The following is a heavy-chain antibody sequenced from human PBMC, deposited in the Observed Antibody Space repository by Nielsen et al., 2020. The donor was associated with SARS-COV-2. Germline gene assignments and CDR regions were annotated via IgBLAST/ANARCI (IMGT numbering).Heavy chain of an antibody. J-gene: IGHJ6*03. CDR1: GYTFTSYG. V-gene: IGHV1-18*01. D-gene: IGHD2-15*01. CDR3: AAIGGQLLRSYYYYMDV. Sequence: ASVKVSCKASGYTFTSYGISWVRQAPGQGLEWMGWISAYNGNTNYAQKLQGRVTMTTDTSTSTAYMELSSLRSEDTAVYYCAAIGGQLLRSYYYYMDVWGKGTTVTVSS. CDR2: ISAYNGNT.